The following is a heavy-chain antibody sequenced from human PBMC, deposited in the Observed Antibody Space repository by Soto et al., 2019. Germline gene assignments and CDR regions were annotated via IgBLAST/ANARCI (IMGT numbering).Heavy chain of an antibody. CDR3: AKDSGDAQFGISWFDP. D-gene: IGHD2-21*01. CDR1: GGSITRHY. CDR2: IFYTESA. Sequence: QVQLQESGPGLVKPSETLSLTCTVSGGSITRHYWSWLRQSPGKGLEWIGNIFYTESANYNPSLKSRVTISVDMSKNQFSLQLRSVTAADTAVYYCAKDSGDAQFGISWFDPWGQGTLVTVSS. J-gene: IGHJ5*02. V-gene: IGHV4-59*11.